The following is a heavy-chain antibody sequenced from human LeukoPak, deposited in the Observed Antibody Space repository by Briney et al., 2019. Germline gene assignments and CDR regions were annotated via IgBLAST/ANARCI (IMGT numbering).Heavy chain of an antibody. J-gene: IGHJ5*02. V-gene: IGHV3-23*01. CDR1: GFTFSSYA. Sequence: GESLRLSCAASGFTFSSYAMSWVRQAPGKGLEWVSAISGSGGSTYYADSVKGRFTISRDNSKNTLYLQMNSLRAEDTAVYYCAKATQLLRVSWFDPWGQGTLVTVSS. CDR2: ISGSGGST. D-gene: IGHD2-2*01. CDR3: AKATQLLRVSWFDP.